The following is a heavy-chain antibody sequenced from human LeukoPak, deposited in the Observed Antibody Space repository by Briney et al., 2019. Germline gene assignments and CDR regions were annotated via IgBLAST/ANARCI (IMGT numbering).Heavy chain of an antibody. Sequence: EASVKVSCKASGYTFTGYYMHWVRQAPGQGLEWMGWINPNSGGTNYAQKFQGRVTMTRDTSISTAYMELSRLRSDDTAVYYCARPYFWGYGDYLPGLDYWGQGTLVTVSS. CDR3: ARPYFWGYGDYLPGLDY. CDR1: GYTFTGYY. V-gene: IGHV1-2*02. J-gene: IGHJ4*02. CDR2: INPNSGGT. D-gene: IGHD4-17*01.